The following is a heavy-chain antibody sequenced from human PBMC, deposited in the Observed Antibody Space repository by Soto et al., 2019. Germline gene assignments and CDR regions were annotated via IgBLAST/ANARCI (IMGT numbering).Heavy chain of an antibody. V-gene: IGHV3-33*01. D-gene: IGHD3-10*01. CDR1: GFTFSSYG. CDR3: ARIISSKMADAFDI. Sequence: GGSLSLSCAASGFTFSSYGMHWVRQAPGKGLEWVAVIWYDGSNKYYADSVKGRFTISRDNSKNTLYLQMNSLRAEDTAVYYCARIISSKMADAFDIWGQGTMVTVSS. J-gene: IGHJ3*02. CDR2: IWYDGSNK.